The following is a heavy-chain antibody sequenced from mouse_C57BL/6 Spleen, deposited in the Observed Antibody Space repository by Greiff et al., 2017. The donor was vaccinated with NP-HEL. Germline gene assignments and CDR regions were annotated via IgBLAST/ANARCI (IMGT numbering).Heavy chain of an antibody. J-gene: IGHJ3*01. Sequence: DVMLVESGEGLVKPGGSLKLSCAASGFTFSSYAMSWVRQTPEKRLEWVAYISSGGDYIYYADTVKGRFTISRDNARNTLYLQMSSLKSEDTAMYYCAREPLFRCEGCFAYWGHGTLVSVSA. D-gene: IGHD1-1*01. CDR1: GFTFSSYA. CDR3: AREPLFRCEGCFAY. CDR2: ISSGGDYI. V-gene: IGHV5-9-1*02.